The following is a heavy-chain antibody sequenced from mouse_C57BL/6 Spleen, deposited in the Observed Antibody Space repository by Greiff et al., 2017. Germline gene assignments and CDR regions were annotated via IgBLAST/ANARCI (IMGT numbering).Heavy chain of an antibody. V-gene: IGHV1-69*01. CDR3: ARGRSYYGNLYAMDY. Sequence: QVQLQQPGAELVMPGASVKLSCKASGYTFTSYWMHWVKQRPGQGLEWIGEIDPSDSYTNYNQKFKGKSTLTVDKSSSTAYMQLSSLTSEDSAVYYCARGRSYYGNLYAMDYWGQGTSVTVSS. J-gene: IGHJ4*01. D-gene: IGHD2-1*01. CDR1: GYTFTSYW. CDR2: IDPSDSYT.